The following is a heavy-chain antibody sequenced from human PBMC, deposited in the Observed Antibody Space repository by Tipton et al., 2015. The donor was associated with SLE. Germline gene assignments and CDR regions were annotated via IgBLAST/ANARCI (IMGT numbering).Heavy chain of an antibody. CDR1: GGSISSHY. CDR3: ARPGVYGMDV. V-gene: IGHV4-59*11. J-gene: IGHJ6*02. D-gene: IGHD2-8*01. Sequence: TLSLTCTVSGGSISSHYWSWIRQPPGKGLEWIGYVYYSGITNYNPSLKSRVTISVDTSKNQFSLKLSSVTAADTAVYYCARPGVYGMDVWGQGTTVTVSS. CDR2: VYYSGIT.